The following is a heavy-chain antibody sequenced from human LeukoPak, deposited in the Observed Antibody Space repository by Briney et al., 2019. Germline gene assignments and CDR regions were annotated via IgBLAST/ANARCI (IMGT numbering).Heavy chain of an antibody. CDR1: GYSISNGYY. CDR2: ISHRGST. V-gene: IGHV4-38-2*02. CDR3: ARDRVAAAGSYWFDP. J-gene: IGHJ5*02. D-gene: IGHD6-13*01. Sequence: SESLSLTCTVSGYSISNGYYWGWIRQPPGKGLEWVGSISHRGSTYYNPSLRSRITISVDTSKNQFSLKLSSVTAADTAVYYCARDRVAAAGSYWFDPWGQGTLVTVSS.